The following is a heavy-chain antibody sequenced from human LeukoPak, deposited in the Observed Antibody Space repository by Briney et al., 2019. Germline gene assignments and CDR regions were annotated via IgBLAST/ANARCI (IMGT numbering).Heavy chain of an antibody. CDR2: ISYSGST. CDR1: GGSISSGGYY. Sequence: PSETLSLTCTVSGGSISSGGYYWCWIRQYPGKGLEWIGYISYSGSTYCNPSLKSRVTISVDTSKNQLSLKLSSVTAADTAVYYCARYYYYGSGSYYSHYFDYWGQGTLVTVSS. V-gene: IGHV4-31*03. CDR3: ARYYYYGSGSYYSHYFDY. J-gene: IGHJ4*02. D-gene: IGHD3-10*01.